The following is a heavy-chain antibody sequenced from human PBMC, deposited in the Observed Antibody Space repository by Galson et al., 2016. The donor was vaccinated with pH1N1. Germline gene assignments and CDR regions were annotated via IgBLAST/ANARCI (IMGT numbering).Heavy chain of an antibody. CDR3: AKAKTHDLWYYYGMDV. Sequence: SLRLSCAASGFTVSPNDMSWFRQAPGKGLEWVSVIYSGGNTYYTDSVKGRFTISRDSPKNTLFLQVNSLRAEDTAVYYCAKAKTHDLWYYYGMDVWGQGTTVTVSS. CDR2: IYSGGNT. V-gene: IGHV3-53*01. CDR1: GFTVSPND. J-gene: IGHJ6*02.